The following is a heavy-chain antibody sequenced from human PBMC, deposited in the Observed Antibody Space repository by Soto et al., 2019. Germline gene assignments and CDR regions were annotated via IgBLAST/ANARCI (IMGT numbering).Heavy chain of an antibody. CDR2: IYYSGST. J-gene: IGHJ5*02. V-gene: IGHV4-31*03. Sequence: SETLSLTCTVSGGSISSGGYYWSWIRQHPGKGLEWIGYIYYSGSTYYNPSLKSRVTISVDTSKNQFSLKLSSVTAADTAVYYCARGQQLADNWFDPWGQGTLVTVSS. D-gene: IGHD6-13*01. CDR1: GGSISSGGYY. CDR3: ARGQQLADNWFDP.